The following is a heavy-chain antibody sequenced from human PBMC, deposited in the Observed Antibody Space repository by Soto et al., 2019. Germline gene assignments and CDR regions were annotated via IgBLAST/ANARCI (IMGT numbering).Heavy chain of an antibody. CDR1: GFSLTTRGVG. D-gene: IGHD3-16*01. Sequence: QITLKESGPTLVKPTQTLTLTCTSSGFSLTTRGVGVGWIRQPPGQALECLALIYWDDDKRYSPSLQSRRSITKDTAKNQVVLTMTNVDPVDTATYYCAHIPNYYQYDWFDPWGQGTLVSVSS. CDR2: IYWDDDK. CDR3: AHIPNYYQYDWFDP. V-gene: IGHV2-5*02. J-gene: IGHJ5*02.